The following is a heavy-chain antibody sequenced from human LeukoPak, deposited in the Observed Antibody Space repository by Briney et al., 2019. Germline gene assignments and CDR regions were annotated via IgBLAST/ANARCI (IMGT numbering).Heavy chain of an antibody. CDR3: ARAKTEWPNYYYYMDV. CDR2: IIPIFGTA. J-gene: IGHJ6*03. D-gene: IGHD3-3*01. Sequence: SVKVSCKASGGTFSSYAISWVRQAPGQGLEWMGGIIPIFGTANYAQKFQGRVTITADESTSTAYMELSSLRSEDTAVYYCARAKTEWPNYYYYMDVWGKGTTVTVSS. V-gene: IGHV1-69*13. CDR1: GGTFSSYA.